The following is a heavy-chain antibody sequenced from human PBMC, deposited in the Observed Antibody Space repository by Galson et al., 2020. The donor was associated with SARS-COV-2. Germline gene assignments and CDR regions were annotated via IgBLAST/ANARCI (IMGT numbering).Heavy chain of an antibody. J-gene: IGHJ4*02. D-gene: IGHD2-15*01. Sequence: SETLSLTCTVSGYCISSGYFWGWIRQPPGKGLEWMGSIYHSGSTYYNPSLKSRVTISVDTSKNQFSLKLSSVTAADTAVYYCATYSVVVVAPTPLRADYWGQGTLVTVSS. CDR3: ATYSVVVVAPTPLRADY. V-gene: IGHV4-38-2*02. CDR2: IYHSGST. CDR1: GYCISSGYF.